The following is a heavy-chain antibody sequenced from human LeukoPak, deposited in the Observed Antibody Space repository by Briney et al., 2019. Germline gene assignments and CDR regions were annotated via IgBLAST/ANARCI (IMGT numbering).Heavy chain of an antibody. Sequence: GASVKVSCKASGYTFTDYYIHWVRQAPGQGLEWMGIINPGGRTTTYAQKFQDRVIMTRDASTDTVYMELSSLTSEDTAVYYCARRTRQWLVLGSWGQGTLVTVSS. CDR3: ARRTRQWLVLGS. D-gene: IGHD6-19*01. J-gene: IGHJ5*01. CDR2: INPGGRTT. CDR1: GYTFTDYY. V-gene: IGHV1-46*01.